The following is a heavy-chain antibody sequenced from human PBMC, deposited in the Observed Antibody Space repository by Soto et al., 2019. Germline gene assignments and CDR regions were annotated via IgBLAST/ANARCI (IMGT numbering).Heavy chain of an antibody. J-gene: IGHJ3*02. V-gene: IGHV1-8*01. CDR2: MNPNSGNT. CDR1: GYTFTSYD. D-gene: IGHD2-2*02. Sequence: ASVKVSCKASGYTFTSYDINWVRQATGQELEWMGWMNPNSGNTGYAQKFQGRVTMTRNTSISTAYMELSSLRSEDTAVYYCAIVLADCSSTSCYTYDAFDIWGQGTMVTVSS. CDR3: AIVLADCSSTSCYTYDAFDI.